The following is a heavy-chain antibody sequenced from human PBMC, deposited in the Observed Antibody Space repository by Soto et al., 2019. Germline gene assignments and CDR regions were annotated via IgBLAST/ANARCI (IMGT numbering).Heavy chain of an antibody. Sequence: GESLKISCKGSGYSFTSYWISWVRQMPGKGLEWMGKIDPSDSYTSYSPSFQGHVTISADKSISTAYLQWSSLKASDTAMYYCATLTTSIAVAGTPDYWGQGTLVTVSS. CDR1: GYSFTSYW. J-gene: IGHJ4*02. CDR3: ATLTTSIAVAGTPDY. CDR2: IDPSDSYT. V-gene: IGHV5-10-1*01. D-gene: IGHD6-19*01.